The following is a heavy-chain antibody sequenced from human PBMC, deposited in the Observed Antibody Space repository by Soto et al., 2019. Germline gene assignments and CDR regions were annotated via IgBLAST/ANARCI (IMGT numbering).Heavy chain of an antibody. D-gene: IGHD3-22*01. V-gene: IGHV4-34*01. J-gene: IGHJ6*02. CDR3: ARGIYDSSGYREGPALRYYYGMDV. CDR1: GGSFSGYY. Sequence: SETLSLTCAVYGGSFSGYYWSWIRQPPGKGLEWIGDINHSGSTNYNPSLKSRVTISVDTSKNQFSLKLSPVTAADTAVYYCARGIYDSSGYREGPALRYYYGMDVWGQGTTVTVSS. CDR2: INHSGST.